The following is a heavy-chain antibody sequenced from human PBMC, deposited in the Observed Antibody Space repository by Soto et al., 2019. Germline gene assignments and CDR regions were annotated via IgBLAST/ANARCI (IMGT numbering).Heavy chain of an antibody. CDR1: GASITYGAYS. CDR3: ARGGGFDSFDY. CDR2: INHLETT. J-gene: IGHJ4*02. D-gene: IGHD3-10*01. Sequence: PSETLSLTCTVSGASITYGAYSWSWIRQTPGKGLEWIGYINHLETTFYNPSFESRLTLSIDSTKNQFSLNLKFMSAADRAVYFCARGGGFDSFDYWGQRMLVTVSS. V-gene: IGHV4-30-2*01.